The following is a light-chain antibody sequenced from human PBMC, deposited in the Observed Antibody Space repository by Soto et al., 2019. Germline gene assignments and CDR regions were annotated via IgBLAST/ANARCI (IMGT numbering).Light chain of an antibody. V-gene: IGLV1-44*01. CDR3: AAWDDGLNGVL. CDR2: NNN. J-gene: IGLJ3*02. CDR1: SSNIGSNT. Sequence: SVLTQPPSASGTPGQRVTISCSGSSSNIGSNTVNWYHQLPGTAPKLLISNNNQRPSGVPDRFSGSKSGTSASLAISGLQSEDEADYYCAAWDDGLNGVLFGGGTKLTVL.